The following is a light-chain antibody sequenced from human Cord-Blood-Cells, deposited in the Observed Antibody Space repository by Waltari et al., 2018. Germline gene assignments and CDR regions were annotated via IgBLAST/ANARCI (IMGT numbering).Light chain of an antibody. CDR2: DVS. V-gene: IGLV2-14*01. CDR3: SSYTSRSTRV. CDR1: SSDVGGYNY. J-gene: IGLJ3*02. Sequence: SALTQHASVSGSPGQPISISCTGTSSDVGGYNYVSCYQQHPGKGPQLKIYDVSNRPPGVSNHFAGSKTGNTASLTISGLQAEDEADYYSSSYTSRSTRVFGGWTKLTVL.